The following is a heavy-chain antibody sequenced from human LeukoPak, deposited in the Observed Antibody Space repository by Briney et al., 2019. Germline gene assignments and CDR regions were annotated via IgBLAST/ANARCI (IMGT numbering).Heavy chain of an antibody. CDR1: GGSITNYN. V-gene: IGHV4-59*01. J-gene: IGHJ4*02. D-gene: IGHD2-15*01. CDR3: ARHLLSAPHYFDY. Sequence: SETLSLTCTVSGGSITNYNWNWIRQPPGKGLEWIGYISDSGSTNYNPSLQSRVTMSVDTSNNQFSLKLTSVTAADTAVYYCARHLLSAPHYFDYWGQGTLVTVTS. CDR2: ISDSGST.